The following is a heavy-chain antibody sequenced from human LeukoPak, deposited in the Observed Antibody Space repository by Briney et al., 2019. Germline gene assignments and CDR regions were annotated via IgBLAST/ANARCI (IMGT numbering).Heavy chain of an antibody. CDR2: IRSDGSDK. J-gene: IGHJ4*02. D-gene: IGHD3-3*01. Sequence: GGSLRLSCAASGFTFSYHGMHWVRQAPSKGLEWVAFIRSDGSDKYYADSVKGRFTISRDSSKNTLFLQMNSLRPEDTAVYFCARDFEWSFDYWGQGTLVTVSS. V-gene: IGHV3-30*02. CDR1: GFTFSYHG. CDR3: ARDFEWSFDY.